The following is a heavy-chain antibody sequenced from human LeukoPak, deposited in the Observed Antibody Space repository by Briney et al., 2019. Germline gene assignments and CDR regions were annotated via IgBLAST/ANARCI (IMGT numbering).Heavy chain of an antibody. Sequence: GGSLRLSCVASGFTFRNYAMSWVRQAPGKGLEWVSGITGSGDNTTYADSVKGRVTISRDNSKNALYLQMNSLRAEDTAVYYCARESRQWLVLGGVDYWGQGTLVTVSS. J-gene: IGHJ4*02. V-gene: IGHV3-23*01. CDR2: ITGSGDNT. CDR3: ARESRQWLVLGGVDY. CDR1: GFTFRNYA. D-gene: IGHD6-19*01.